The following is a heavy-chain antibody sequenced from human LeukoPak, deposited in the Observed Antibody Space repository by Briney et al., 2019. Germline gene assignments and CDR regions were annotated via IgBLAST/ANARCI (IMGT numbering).Heavy chain of an antibody. V-gene: IGHV3-74*01. CDR3: ASQSLYWDLDY. CDR2: INSDGSST. Sequence: GGSLRLSCAASGFTFSSYWMHWVRQAPGKGLVWVSRINSDGSSTSYADSVKGRFTISRDSAKNTLYLQMDSLRAEDTAVYYCASQSLYWDLDYWGQGTLVTVSS. D-gene: IGHD2-8*02. J-gene: IGHJ4*02. CDR1: GFTFSSYW.